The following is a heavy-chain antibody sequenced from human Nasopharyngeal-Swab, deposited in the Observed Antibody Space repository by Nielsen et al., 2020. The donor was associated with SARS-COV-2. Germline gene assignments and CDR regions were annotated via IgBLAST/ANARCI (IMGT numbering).Heavy chain of an antibody. J-gene: IGHJ4*02. CDR3: ARSPTWRQLWYYFDY. CDR1: GGSISSYY. Sequence: SETLSLTCTVSGGSISSYYWSWIRQPPGKGLEWIGYIYYSGSTNYNPYLKSRVTISVDTSKNQFSLKLSSVTAADTAVYYCARSPTWRQLWYYFDYWGQGTLVTVSS. D-gene: IGHD5-18*01. CDR2: IYYSGST. V-gene: IGHV4-59*01.